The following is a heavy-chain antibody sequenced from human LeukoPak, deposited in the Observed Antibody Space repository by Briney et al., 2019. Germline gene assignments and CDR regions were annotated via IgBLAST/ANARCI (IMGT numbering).Heavy chain of an antibody. Sequence: GGSLRLSCAASGFTFSSYGMSWVRQAPGKGLEWVSAISGSGGSTYYADSVKGRFTISRDNAKNSLYLQMNSLRAEDTAVYYCARVMSGYSSSPGFDYWGQGTLVTVSS. D-gene: IGHD6-6*01. CDR2: ISGSGGST. J-gene: IGHJ4*02. CDR3: ARVMSGYSSSPGFDY. V-gene: IGHV3-23*01. CDR1: GFTFSSYG.